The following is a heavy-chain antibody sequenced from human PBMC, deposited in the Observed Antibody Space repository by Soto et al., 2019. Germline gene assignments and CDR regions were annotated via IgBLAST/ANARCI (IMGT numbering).Heavy chain of an antibody. Sequence: EVQLVESGGALVKPGGSLRLSCVSSGFTLSSAWMSWVRQAPGKGLEWVARVKSSSDGGAIHYAAPVKGRFTISRDDAGGMLYLQMNGLKNEDSAVYYCTDFARWGQGTSVTVSS. CDR3: TDFAR. CDR1: GFTLSSAW. V-gene: IGHV3-15*02. CDR2: VKSSSDGGAI. J-gene: IGHJ4*02. D-gene: IGHD6-6*01.